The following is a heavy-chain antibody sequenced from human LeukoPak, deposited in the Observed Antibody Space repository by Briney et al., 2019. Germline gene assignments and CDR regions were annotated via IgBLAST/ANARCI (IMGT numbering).Heavy chain of an antibody. D-gene: IGHD2-2*01. CDR1: GYSFTAYY. CDR2: LNPNSGGT. CDR3: ARTKSQDCSIVNCQEWFDP. J-gene: IGHJ5*02. V-gene: IGHV1-2*02. Sequence: ASVKVSCKASGYSFTAYYINWVRQAPGQGLEWMGWLNPNSGGTNYAQKFQGRVTMTRDTSISTAYMEVRRLRSDDTAVYYCARTKSQDCSIVNCQEWFDPWGQGTLVTVSS.